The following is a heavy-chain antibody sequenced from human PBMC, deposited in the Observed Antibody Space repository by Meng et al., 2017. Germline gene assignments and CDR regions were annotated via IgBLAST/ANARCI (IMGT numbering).Heavy chain of an antibody. V-gene: IGHV2-5*02. Sequence: TFKQSCPVLLTPKPTPPRPLTFSGLSLSTSVVGVGWIRQPPGKALEWLALIYWDDDKRYSPSLKSRLTITKDTSKNQVVLTMTNMDPVDTATYYCAHRRGDSREGWFDPWGQGTLVTVSS. CDR2: IYWDDDK. D-gene: IGHD2-21*02. J-gene: IGHJ5*02. CDR3: AHRRGDSREGWFDP. CDR1: GLSLSTSVVG.